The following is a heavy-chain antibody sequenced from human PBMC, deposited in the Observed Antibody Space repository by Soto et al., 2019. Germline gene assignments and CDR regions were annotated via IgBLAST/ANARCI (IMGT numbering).Heavy chain of an antibody. CDR2: MNPNSGNT. V-gene: IGHV1-8*01. CDR1: GYTFRDYD. D-gene: IGHD3-22*01. Sequence: QVQLVQSGAEVKKPGASVMVSCKASGYTFRDYDINWVRQARGQGLEWMGWMNPNSGNTAYAQKFQGRVTMTGDTTTNTAYMELSSLTSADTADYYCTRRARIGKQLWLPFDSWAQGTLVTVSS. J-gene: IGHJ4*02. CDR3: TRRARIGKQLWLPFDS.